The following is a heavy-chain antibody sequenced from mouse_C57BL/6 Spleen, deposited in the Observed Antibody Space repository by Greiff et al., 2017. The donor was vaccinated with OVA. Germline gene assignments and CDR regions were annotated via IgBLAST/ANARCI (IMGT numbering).Heavy chain of an antibody. D-gene: IGHD2-3*01. CDR1: GFTFSDYG. Sequence: EVKLVESGGGLVKPGGSLKLSCAASGFTFSDYGMHWVRQAPEKGLEWVAYISSGSSTIYYADTVKGRFTISRDNAKNTLFLQMTSLRSEDTAMYYCARKDGYGGEYYFDYWGQGTTLTVSS. CDR2: ISSGSSTI. CDR3: ARKDGYGGEYYFDY. J-gene: IGHJ2*01. V-gene: IGHV5-17*01.